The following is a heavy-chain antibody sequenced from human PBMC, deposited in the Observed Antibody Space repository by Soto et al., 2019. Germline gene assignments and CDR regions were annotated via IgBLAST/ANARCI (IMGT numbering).Heavy chain of an antibody. J-gene: IGHJ2*01. D-gene: IGHD4-17*01. CDR3: ARTYGDGTWYFDL. CDR1: GFTVSSNY. V-gene: IGHV3-66*01. Sequence: EVQLVESGGGLVQPGGSLRLSCAASGFTVSSNYMSWVRQAPGKGLEWVSVIYSGGSTYYADSVKGRFTISRDNSKNTLYLQMNSLRAEDTAVYYCARTYGDGTWYFDLWGRGTLVTVSS. CDR2: IYSGGST.